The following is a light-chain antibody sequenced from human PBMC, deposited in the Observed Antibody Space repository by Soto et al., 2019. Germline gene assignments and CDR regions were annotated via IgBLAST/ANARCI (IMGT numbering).Light chain of an antibody. CDR1: QSIPTT. CDR2: SAS. J-gene: IGKJ1*01. V-gene: IGKV3-15*01. Sequence: EIVMTQSPATLSVSPGERATLSCRASQSIPTTVAWYQQRSGQAPRLLIHSASTRATGVPARFSGSGSGTEFTLTITGLQSEDFGVYYCQQYKGWPTTFGQGTKVEIK. CDR3: QQYKGWPTT.